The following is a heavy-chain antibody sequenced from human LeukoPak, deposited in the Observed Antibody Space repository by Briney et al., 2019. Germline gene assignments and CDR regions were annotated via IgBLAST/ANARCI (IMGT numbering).Heavy chain of an antibody. CDR3: ARQSRPGYFDY. J-gene: IGHJ4*02. Sequence: GGSLRLSCEASGFIFSTYSMNWVRQAPGKGLEGVSYISSSSSTIYYADSVKGRFTISRDNAKNSLSLQMNSLRAEDTAVFYCARQSRPGYFDYWGQGTLVIVSS. CDR2: ISSSSSTI. CDR1: GFIFSTYS. V-gene: IGHV3-48*01.